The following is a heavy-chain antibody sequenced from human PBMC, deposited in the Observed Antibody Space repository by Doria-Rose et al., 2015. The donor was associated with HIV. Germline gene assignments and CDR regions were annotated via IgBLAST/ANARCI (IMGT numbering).Heavy chain of an antibody. CDR2: INHSGST. J-gene: IGHJ6*02. CDR3: ARGLLRGGWNDVDYYYGMDV. Sequence: QVQLQQCGAGLVKPSEALSLTCAVFGGSFSGYYWSWIRQPPGKGLEWIGEINHSGSTNYKTYIKSRVTISLDTSKNLFSLKLSSVTAADTAVYYCARGLLRGGWNDVDYYYGMDVWGQGTTVTVSS. CDR1: GGSFSGYY. V-gene: IGHV4-34*01. D-gene: IGHD1-1*01.